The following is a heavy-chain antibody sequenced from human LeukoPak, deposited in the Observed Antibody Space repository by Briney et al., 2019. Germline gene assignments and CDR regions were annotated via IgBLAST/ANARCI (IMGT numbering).Heavy chain of an antibody. CDR2: IGTAGDT. J-gene: IGHJ4*02. V-gene: IGHV3-13*01. D-gene: IGHD6-13*01. CDR3: ARGWQQGFDY. CDR1: GFTFSSYA. Sequence: QAGGSLRLSCAASGFTFSSYAMSWVRQATGKGLEWVSAIGTAGDTYYPGSVKGRFTISRENAKNSLYLQMNSLRAGDTAVYYCARGWQQGFDYWGQGTLVTVSS.